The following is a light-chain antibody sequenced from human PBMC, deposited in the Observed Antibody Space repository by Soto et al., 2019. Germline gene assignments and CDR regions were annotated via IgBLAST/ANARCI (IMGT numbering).Light chain of an antibody. V-gene: IGLV2-14*01. J-gene: IGLJ1*01. Sequence: QSALTQPASVSGSPGQSITISCTGTSSDVGGYNYVSWYQQHPGKAPKLMIYEVSNRPSGVSNRFSGSKSGNTASLTISGLQDADEADYYCSSYTSSSTNVFGTGTKVTVL. CDR3: SSYTSSSTNV. CDR1: SSDVGGYNY. CDR2: EVS.